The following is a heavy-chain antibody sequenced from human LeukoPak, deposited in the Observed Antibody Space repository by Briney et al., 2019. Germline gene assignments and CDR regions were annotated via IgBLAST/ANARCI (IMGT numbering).Heavy chain of an antibody. V-gene: IGHV3-30*04. CDR2: ISYDGSNK. CDR3: ARLGIAVAGQFDY. CDR1: GVTFSSYA. J-gene: IGHJ4*02. Sequence: PGRSLRLSCAASGVTFSSYAMHWVRQAPGKGMEWVAVISYDGSNKYYADSVKGRVTISRDNSKNTLYLQMNSLRAEDTAVYYCARLGIAVAGQFDYWGQGTLVTVSS. D-gene: IGHD6-19*01.